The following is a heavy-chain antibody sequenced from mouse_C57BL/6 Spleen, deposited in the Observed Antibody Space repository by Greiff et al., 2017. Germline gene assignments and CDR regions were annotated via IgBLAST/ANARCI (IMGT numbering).Heavy chain of an antibody. J-gene: IGHJ3*01. CDR2: IWRGGST. D-gene: IGHD3-2*02. V-gene: IGHV2-5*01. Sequence: VKVVESGPGLVQPSQSLSITCTVSGFSLTSYGVHWVRQSPGKGLEWLGVIWRGGSTDYNAAFMSRLSITKDNSKSQVFFKMNSLQADDTAIYYCAKTPGPQAYWGQGTLVTVSA. CDR3: AKTPGPQAY. CDR1: GFSLTSYG.